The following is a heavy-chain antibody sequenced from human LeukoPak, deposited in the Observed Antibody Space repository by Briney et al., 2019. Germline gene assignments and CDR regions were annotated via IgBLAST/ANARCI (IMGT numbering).Heavy chain of an antibody. D-gene: IGHD3-10*01. CDR3: ARGGTLGSGSPYYYYYMDV. CDR1: GFTFSDYY. V-gene: IGHV3-11*01. J-gene: IGHJ6*03. CDR2: ISSSGSTI. Sequence: GGSLRLSCAASGFTFSDYYMSWIRQAPGKGLEWVSYISSSGSTIYYADSVKGRFTISRDNAENSLYLQMNSLRAEDTAVYYCARGGTLGSGSPYYYYYMDVWGKGTTVTISS.